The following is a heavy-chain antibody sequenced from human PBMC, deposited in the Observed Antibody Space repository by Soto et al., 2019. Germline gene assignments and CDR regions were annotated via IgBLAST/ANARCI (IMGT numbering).Heavy chain of an antibody. V-gene: IGHV4-34*01. CDR2: INHSGST. D-gene: IGHD3-3*01. Sequence: SETLSLTCAVYGGSFSGYYWSWIRQPPGKGLEWIGEINHSGSTNYDPSLKSRVTISVDTSKNQFSLKLSSVTAADTAVYYCARALSYYDFWSGYYSSYYGMDVWGQGTTVTVSS. J-gene: IGHJ6*02. CDR1: GGSFSGYY. CDR3: ARALSYYDFWSGYYSSYYGMDV.